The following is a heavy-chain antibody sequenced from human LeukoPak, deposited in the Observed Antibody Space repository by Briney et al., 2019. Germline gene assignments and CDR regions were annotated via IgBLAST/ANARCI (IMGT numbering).Heavy chain of an antibody. CDR1: GYSISSGYY. CDR3: ARGYSYGSAFKSLRY. Sequence: SETLSLTCTVSGYSISSGYYWGWIRQPPGKGLEWIGSIYHSGSTYYNPSLKSRVTISVDTSKNQFSLKLSSVTAADTAVYYCARGYSYGSAFKSLRYWGQGTLVTVSS. CDR2: IYHSGST. J-gene: IGHJ4*02. V-gene: IGHV4-38-2*02. D-gene: IGHD5-18*01.